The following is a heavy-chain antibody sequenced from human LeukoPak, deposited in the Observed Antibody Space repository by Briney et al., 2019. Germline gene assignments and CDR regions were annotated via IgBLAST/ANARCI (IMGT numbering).Heavy chain of an antibody. CDR3: ARTRVVGATIWFDP. V-gene: IGHV4-59*01. Sequence: SETLSLTCTVSGGSISSYYWSWIRQPPGKGLEWIGYIYYSGSTNYNPSLKSRVTISVDTSKNQFSLKLSSVTAADTAVYYCARTRVVGATIWFDPWGQGTLVTVSS. J-gene: IGHJ5*02. CDR1: GGSISSYY. D-gene: IGHD1-26*01. CDR2: IYYSGST.